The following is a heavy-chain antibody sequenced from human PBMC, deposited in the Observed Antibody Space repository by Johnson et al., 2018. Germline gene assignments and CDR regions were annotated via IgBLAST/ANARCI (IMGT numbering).Heavy chain of an antibody. CDR3: AKRMGPRTLRWEAFDI. D-gene: IGHD2-2*01. V-gene: IGHV3-23*04. J-gene: IGHJ3*02. Sequence: VQLVESGGGLVQPGGSLRLSCAASGFTFSNYAMTWVRQAPGEGLDWVSAIGGSGSNTFYADSVKGRFTISRDNSKNTLYLQTNSLGADDTAVYYCAKRMGPRTLRWEAFDIGGQGTMVTVSS. CDR2: IGGSGSNT. CDR1: GFTFSNYA.